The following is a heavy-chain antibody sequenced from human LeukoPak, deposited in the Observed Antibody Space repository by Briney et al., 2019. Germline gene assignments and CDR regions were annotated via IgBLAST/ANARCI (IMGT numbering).Heavy chain of an antibody. CDR1: GFTFSNYA. CDR2: ISDSGGST. J-gene: IGHJ4*02. CDR3: AIITYDY. V-gene: IGHV3-23*01. Sequence: GGSLRLSCAASGFTFSNYAISWVRQAPGKGLEWVSSISDSGGSTYYADSVKGRFTISRDNSKNTLYLQMNSLRAEDTAVYYCAIITYDYWGQGTLVTVSS. D-gene: IGHD3-10*01.